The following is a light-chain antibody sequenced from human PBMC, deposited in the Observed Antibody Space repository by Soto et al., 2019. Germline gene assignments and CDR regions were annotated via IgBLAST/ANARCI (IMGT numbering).Light chain of an antibody. CDR3: QQYDTSPRT. CDR2: GTS. V-gene: IGKV3-20*01. CDR1: QSVGSNY. Sequence: IVLTQSPCTLSLSPGQRSTLPCRASQSVGSNYLAWFQQKHGQAPRIXIYGTSSRATGIPDRFSGSGYGTDFNLTISRLEPEDFAVYYCQQYDTSPRTFGQGTKVDIK. J-gene: IGKJ1*01.